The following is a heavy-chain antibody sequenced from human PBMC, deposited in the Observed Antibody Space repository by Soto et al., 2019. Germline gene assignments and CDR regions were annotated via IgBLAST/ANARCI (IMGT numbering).Heavy chain of an antibody. CDR1: GGSFSTYA. CDR3: ARDADCISLSCDDWLDP. D-gene: IGHD2-2*01. CDR2: IIPIFGTV. J-gene: IGHJ5*02. V-gene: IGHV1-69*12. Sequence: QVQLVQSGAEVKKPGSSVKVSCKFSGGSFSTYAISWVRQAPGQGLEWMGGIIPIFGTVNYAQKFQDRVTITEAESTTTAYMELSRLRSDDTAVYYCARDADCISLSCDDWLDPWGQGTLVTVSS.